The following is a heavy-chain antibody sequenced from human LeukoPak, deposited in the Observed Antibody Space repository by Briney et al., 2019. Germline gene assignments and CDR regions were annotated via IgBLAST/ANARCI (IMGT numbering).Heavy chain of an antibody. CDR3: AKDGDYYDSSGYCDC. V-gene: IGHV3-30*18. CDR1: GFTFSSYG. CDR2: ISYDGSNK. J-gene: IGHJ4*02. Sequence: GRSLRLSCAASGFTFSSYGMHWVRQAPGKGLEWVAVISYDGSNKYYADSVKGRFTISRDNSKSTLYLQMDSLRAEDTAVYYCAKDGDYYDSSGYCDCWGQGTLVTVSS. D-gene: IGHD3-22*01.